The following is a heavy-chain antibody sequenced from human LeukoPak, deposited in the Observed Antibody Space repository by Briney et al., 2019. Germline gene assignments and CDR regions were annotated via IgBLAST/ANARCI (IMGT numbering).Heavy chain of an antibody. CDR3: AKRTLYCSGGSCYSDY. D-gene: IGHD2-15*01. V-gene: IGHV3-23*01. CDR2: ISGSGGST. CDR1: GFTFSSYA. Sequence: GRSLRLSCAASGFTFSSYAMSWVRQAPGKGLEWVSAISGSGGSTYYADSVKGRFTISRDNSKNTLYLQMNSLRAEDTAVYYCAKRTLYCSGGSCYSDYWGQGTLVTVSS. J-gene: IGHJ4*02.